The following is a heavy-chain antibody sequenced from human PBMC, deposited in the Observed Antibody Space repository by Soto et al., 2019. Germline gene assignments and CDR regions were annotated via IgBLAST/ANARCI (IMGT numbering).Heavy chain of an antibody. CDR2: IFHSGST. D-gene: IGHD3-3*01. CDR3: ARGKNWSGYYFYGMDV. V-gene: IGHV4-4*02. CDR1: GGSIIITNW. J-gene: IGHJ6*02. Sequence: SETLSLTCSVSGGSIIITNWWSWVRHAPLKGLEWIGDIFHSGSTNYNPSLKSRVTISLDKSKNQFSLKLSSVTAADTAVYYCARGKNWSGYYFYGMDVWGQGTTVTVSS.